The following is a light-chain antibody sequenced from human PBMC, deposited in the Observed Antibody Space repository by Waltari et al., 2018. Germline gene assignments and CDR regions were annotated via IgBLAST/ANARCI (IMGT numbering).Light chain of an antibody. CDR3: SSFAGSNRFGV. V-gene: IGLV2-8*01. CDR2: EVS. J-gene: IGLJ3*02. CDR1: SSDVGAYKY. Sequence: QSAVTQPPSASGSPGQSVTISCTGSSSDVGAYKYVSWYQQHPGKAPKLMIYEVSKRPSGVPDRFSGSKSGNTASLTVSGLQADDEADYYCSSFAGSNRFGVFGGGTKLTVL.